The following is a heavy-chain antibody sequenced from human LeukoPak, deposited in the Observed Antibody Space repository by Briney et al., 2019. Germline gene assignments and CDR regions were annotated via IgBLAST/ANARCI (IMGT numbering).Heavy chain of an antibody. V-gene: IGHV1-2*02. Sequence: ASVKVSCKASGYTFTGYYMHWVRQAPGQGLEWMGWINPNSGGTNYAQKFQVRVTMTRDTSISTAYMELSRLRSDDTAVYYCARSGGYKNAFDIWGQGTMVTVSS. J-gene: IGHJ3*02. CDR2: INPNSGGT. D-gene: IGHD5-24*01. CDR1: GYTFTGYY. CDR3: ARSGGYKNAFDI.